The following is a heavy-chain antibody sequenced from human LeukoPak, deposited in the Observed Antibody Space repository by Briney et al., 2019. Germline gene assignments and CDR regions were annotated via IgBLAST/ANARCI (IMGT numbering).Heavy chain of an antibody. CDR1: GYTFTGYY. CDR2: INPNSGGT. D-gene: IGHD3-22*01. V-gene: IGHV1-2*02. CDR3: ARHRLYYYDSSGYDAFDI. Sequence: ASVKVSCKASGYTFTGYYMHWVRQAPGQGLEWMGWINPNSGGTNYAQKFQGRVTMTRDTSISTAYMELSRLRSDDTAVYYCARHRLYYYDSSGYDAFDIWGQGTMVTVSS. J-gene: IGHJ3*02.